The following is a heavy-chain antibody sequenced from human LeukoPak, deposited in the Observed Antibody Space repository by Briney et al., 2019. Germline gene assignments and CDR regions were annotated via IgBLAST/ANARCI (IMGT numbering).Heavy chain of an antibody. V-gene: IGHV4-31*03. CDR3: ARATPNYYDSSGYST. CDR2: IYYSGST. J-gene: IGHJ5*02. CDR1: GGSISSGGYY. D-gene: IGHD3-22*01. Sequence: SETLSLTCTVSGGSISSGGYYWSWIRQHPGKGLEWIGYIYYSGSTYYNPSLKSRVTISVDTSKSQFSLKLSSVTAADTAVYYCARATPNYYDSSGYSTWGQGTLVTVSP.